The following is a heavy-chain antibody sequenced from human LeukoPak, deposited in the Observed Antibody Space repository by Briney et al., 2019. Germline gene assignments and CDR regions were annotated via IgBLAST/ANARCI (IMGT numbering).Heavy chain of an antibody. V-gene: IGHV4-34*01. CDR2: INHSGST. Sequence: SETLSLTCAVYGGSFSGYYWSWIRQPPGKGLEWIGEINHSGSTNYNPSLKSRVTISVDTSKNQFSLKLSSVTAADTAVYYCATLNYDFWSGYSNWFDPWGQGTLVTVSS. J-gene: IGHJ5*02. CDR1: GGSFSGYY. CDR3: ATLNYDFWSGYSNWFDP. D-gene: IGHD3-3*01.